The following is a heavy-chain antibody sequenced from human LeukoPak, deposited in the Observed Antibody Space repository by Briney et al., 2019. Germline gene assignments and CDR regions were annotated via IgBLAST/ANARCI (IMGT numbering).Heavy chain of an antibody. CDR1: GFTVSSNY. D-gene: IGHD3-22*01. CDR3: ARGGELDSSGYYYAFDY. J-gene: IGHJ4*02. Sequence: PGGSLRLSCAASGFTVSSNYMSWVRQAPGEGLEWVSVIYSGGSTYYADSVKGRFTISRDNSKNTLYLQMNSLRAEDTAVYYCARGGELDSSGYYYAFDYWGQGTPVTVSS. V-gene: IGHV3-66*01. CDR2: IYSGGST.